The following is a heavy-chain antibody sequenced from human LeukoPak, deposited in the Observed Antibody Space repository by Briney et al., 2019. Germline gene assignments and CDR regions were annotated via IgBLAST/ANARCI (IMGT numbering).Heavy chain of an antibody. CDR1: GFTFSSYG. J-gene: IGHJ6*03. Sequence: PGGSLRLSCAASGFTFSSYGMHWVRQAPGKGLEWVAFIRYDGSNKYYADSVKGRFTISRDNSKNTLYLQMNSLRAEDTAVYYCAKDQHYGSGSYPYYYYYYMDVWGKGTTVTISS. D-gene: IGHD3-10*01. CDR2: IRYDGSNK. V-gene: IGHV3-30*02. CDR3: AKDQHYGSGSYPYYYYYYMDV.